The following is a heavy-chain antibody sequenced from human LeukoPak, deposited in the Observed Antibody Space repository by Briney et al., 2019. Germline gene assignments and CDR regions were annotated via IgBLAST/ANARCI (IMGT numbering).Heavy chain of an antibody. CDR1: EFTFSNYA. CDR3: ASLFLCYGCSTSSDSFNI. J-gene: IGHJ3*02. D-gene: IGHD6-6*01. CDR2: INNSGVHT. Sequence: GGSLRLSCEASEFTFSNYAMSWVRQAPGKGLEWVSIINNSGVHTSYADSVKGRFTISRDNSKNTLYLQMNSLRAEDTAVYYCASLFLCYGCSTSSDSFNIWGQGTMLTVSS. V-gene: IGHV3-23*01.